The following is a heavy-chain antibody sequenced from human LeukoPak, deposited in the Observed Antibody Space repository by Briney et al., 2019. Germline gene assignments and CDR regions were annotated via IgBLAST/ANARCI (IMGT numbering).Heavy chain of an antibody. V-gene: IGHV4-4*07. D-gene: IGHD5-18*01. Sequence: SETLSLTCTVSGDSVSRYYWSWIRHSAGKGLEWIGRINTSGDTSYNPSIRSRVTMSVDTSKNQFSLKLSLVTAADTAMYYCARVSPPGYGILEKWGQGTLVTVSS. CDR3: ARVSPPGYGILEK. CDR1: GDSVSRYY. CDR2: INTSGDT. J-gene: IGHJ4*02.